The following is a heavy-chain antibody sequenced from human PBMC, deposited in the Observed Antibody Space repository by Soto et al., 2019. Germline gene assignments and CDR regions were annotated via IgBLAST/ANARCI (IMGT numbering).Heavy chain of an antibody. V-gene: IGHV2-5*02. Sequence: QITLKESGPTLVKPTQTLTLTCTFSGFSLSTSGVGVGWIRQPPGKALEWLALIYWDDDKRYSPSLKSRLTITKDTSKNQVVLTMTNMDPVDTATDYCAHSTVWFAVNAFDIWGQGTMVTVSS. CDR2: IYWDDDK. J-gene: IGHJ3*02. CDR1: GFSLSTSGVG. CDR3: AHSTVWFAVNAFDI. D-gene: IGHD3-10*01.